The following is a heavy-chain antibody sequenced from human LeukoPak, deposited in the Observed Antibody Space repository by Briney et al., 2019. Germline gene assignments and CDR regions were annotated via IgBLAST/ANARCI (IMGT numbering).Heavy chain of an antibody. Sequence: ASVKVSCKASGYTFTGYYMHWVRQAPGQGLEWMGWINPNSGGTNYAQKFQGRVTMTRDTSISTAYMELSRLRSDDTAVYYCERWSWDSSGYRFDYWGQGTLVTVSS. D-gene: IGHD3-22*01. V-gene: IGHV1-2*02. J-gene: IGHJ4*02. CDR1: GYTFTGYY. CDR3: ERWSWDSSGYRFDY. CDR2: INPNSGGT.